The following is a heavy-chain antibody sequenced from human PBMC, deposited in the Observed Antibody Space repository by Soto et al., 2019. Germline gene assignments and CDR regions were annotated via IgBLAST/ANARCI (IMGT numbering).Heavy chain of an antibody. V-gene: IGHV3-30-3*01. CDR1: GFTFSSSA. J-gene: IGHJ5*01. Sequence: GGSLRLSCAASGFTFSSSAMHWVRQAPGKGLEWVATISHDGINKYYADSMKGPFTISRDNSKNTLYLQMNTLRPEDTAVYYCARGADWFDSWGQGTVVTVSS. CDR2: ISHDGINK. CDR3: ARGADWFDS.